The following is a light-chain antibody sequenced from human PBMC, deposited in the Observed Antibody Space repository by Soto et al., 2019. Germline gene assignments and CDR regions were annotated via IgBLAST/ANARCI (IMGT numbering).Light chain of an antibody. CDR2: DVS. J-gene: IGLJ1*01. CDR1: SSYVGGYNY. V-gene: IGLV2-14*03. CDR3: SSYTRSNTYV. Sequence: QSVLTQPASVSGSPGQSITISCTGTSSYVGGYNYVSWYQQHPGKAPKLMIYDVSNRPSGVSNRFSGSKSGNTASLTFSGLQAEDEGDYYCSSYTRSNTYVFGTGTKVTVL.